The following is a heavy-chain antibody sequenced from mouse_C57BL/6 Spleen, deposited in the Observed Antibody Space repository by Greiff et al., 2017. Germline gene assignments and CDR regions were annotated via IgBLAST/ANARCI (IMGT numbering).Heavy chain of an antibody. Sequence: VQLQQSGAELVRPGASVKLSCTASGFNIKDYYMHWVKQRPEQGLEWIGRIDPEDGDTEYAPKFQGKATMTADTSSKTAYLQLSSLTSEDTAVYYCTTEGLTGTGFDYWGQGTTLTVSS. V-gene: IGHV14-1*01. CDR1: GFNIKDYY. D-gene: IGHD4-1*01. CDR3: TTEGLTGTGFDY. J-gene: IGHJ2*01. CDR2: IDPEDGDT.